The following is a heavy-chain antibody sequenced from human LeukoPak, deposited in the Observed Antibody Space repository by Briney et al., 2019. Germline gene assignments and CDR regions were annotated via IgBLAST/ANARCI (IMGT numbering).Heavy chain of an antibody. V-gene: IGHV1-8*01. D-gene: IGHD1-26*01. J-gene: IGHJ4*02. Sequence: ASVKVSCKASGYTFTSYDINWVRQATGQGLEWMGWMNPNSGNTGYAQKFQGRVTMTRNTSISTAYMELSSRRSEDTAVYYCARGAGVGATLDYWGQGTLVTVSS. CDR3: ARGAGVGATLDY. CDR2: MNPNSGNT. CDR1: GYTFTSYD.